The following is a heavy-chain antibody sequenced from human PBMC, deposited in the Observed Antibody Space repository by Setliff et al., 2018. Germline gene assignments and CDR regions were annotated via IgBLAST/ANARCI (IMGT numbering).Heavy chain of an antibody. D-gene: IGHD3-10*01. Sequence: GGSLRLSCAASGFNFSINDMTYGMSWVRQAPGKGLQWVSGISGNSGSTYYAASVKGRFTISRDNSKNSLSLQMNNLRTEDTAVYYCFGAGTCSYWGQGTLVTVSS. CDR1: GFNFSINDMTYG. CDR3: FGAGTCSY. V-gene: IGHV3-23*01. J-gene: IGHJ4*02. CDR2: ISGNSGST.